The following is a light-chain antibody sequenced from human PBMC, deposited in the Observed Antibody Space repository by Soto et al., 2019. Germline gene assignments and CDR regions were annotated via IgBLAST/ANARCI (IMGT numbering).Light chain of an antibody. CDR1: SSDVGGYNF. CDR2: EVS. Sequence: QSALTQPPSASGSPGQSVTISCTGTSSDVGGYNFVSWYQQHPGKAPKLMIYEVSERPSGVPDRFSGSKSGNTASLPVSVLQAEDEADYYCSSYAGSNIVVFGGGTKVTVL. V-gene: IGLV2-8*01. J-gene: IGLJ2*01. CDR3: SSYAGSNIVV.